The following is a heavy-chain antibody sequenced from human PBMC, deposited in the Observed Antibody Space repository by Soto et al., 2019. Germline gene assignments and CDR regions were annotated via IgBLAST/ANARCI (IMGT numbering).Heavy chain of an antibody. Sequence: PSETLSLTCTVSGGSINSGDYYWTWVRQPPGKGLEWIGYIYYDGNSQHNPSLKSRVTMSIDTSKNQFSLNLSSVTAADTAVYYCARDRSWLPRGPNNWLDLWGQGTQVTVS. J-gene: IGHJ5*02. CDR3: ARDRSWLPRGPNNWLDL. CDR1: GGSINSGDYY. CDR2: IYYDGNS. D-gene: IGHD6-13*01. V-gene: IGHV4-30-4*01.